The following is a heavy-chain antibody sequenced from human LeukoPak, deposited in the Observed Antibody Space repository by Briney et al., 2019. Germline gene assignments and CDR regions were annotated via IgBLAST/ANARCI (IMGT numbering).Heavy chain of an antibody. Sequence: PGGSLRLSCTASGFTFSNYWMHWVRQAPGKGLVWVSRINSDGSSTSYADSVKGRFTISRDNAKNTLYLQMNSLRAEDTAVYYCARERVVVTAIEDCYYGMDVWGQGTTVTVSS. D-gene: IGHD2-21*02. CDR2: INSDGSST. CDR1: GFTFSNYW. CDR3: ARERVVVTAIEDCYYGMDV. J-gene: IGHJ6*02. V-gene: IGHV3-74*01.